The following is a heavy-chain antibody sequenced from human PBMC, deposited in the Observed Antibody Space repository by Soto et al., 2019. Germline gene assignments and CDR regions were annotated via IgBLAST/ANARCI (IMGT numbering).Heavy chain of an antibody. V-gene: IGHV3-30*18. CDR1: GFTFSSYC. CDR2: ISYDGSNK. J-gene: IGHJ4*02. CDR3: AKDFRPLWGDYFFDY. D-gene: IGHD4-17*01. Sequence: PGGSLSLSSASSGFTFSSYCMHWVRQAPGKGLEWVAVISYDGSNKYYADSVKGRFTISRDNSKNTLYLQMNSLRAEDTAVYYCAKDFRPLWGDYFFDYWGQGTLVTVSS.